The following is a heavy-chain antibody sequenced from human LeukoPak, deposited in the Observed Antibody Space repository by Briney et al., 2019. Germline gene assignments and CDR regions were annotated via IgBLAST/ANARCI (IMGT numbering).Heavy chain of an antibody. CDR1: GGSISSYY. J-gene: IGHJ3*02. D-gene: IGHD6-19*01. CDR3: ARQAVAGPKNAFDI. V-gene: IGHV4-59*08. CDR2: IYYSGRT. Sequence: SETLSLTCTVSGGSISSYYWSWIRQPPGKGLEWIGYIYYSGRTNYNPSLKSRVTISVDTSKNQFSLKLSSVTAADTAVYYCARQAVAGPKNAFDIRGQGTMVTVSS.